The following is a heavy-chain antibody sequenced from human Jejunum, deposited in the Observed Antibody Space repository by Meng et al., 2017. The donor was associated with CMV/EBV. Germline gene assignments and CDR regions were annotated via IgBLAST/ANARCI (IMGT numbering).Heavy chain of an antibody. CDR3: AHSRPSFSEAATFDF. J-gene: IGHJ4*02. CDR1: GFGFSSSGLV. V-gene: IGHV2-5*02. D-gene: IGHD6-13*01. Sequence: TLQESGPPLVKTTPTILSTSCFFGFGFSSSGLVVGWFSQPPGKALEWLTVVYWDDDKSYSPSLKSRLTITKETSKDKVVSTMINMDPVDTATYYCAHSRPSFSEAATFDFWGQGTLVTASS. CDR2: VYWDDDK.